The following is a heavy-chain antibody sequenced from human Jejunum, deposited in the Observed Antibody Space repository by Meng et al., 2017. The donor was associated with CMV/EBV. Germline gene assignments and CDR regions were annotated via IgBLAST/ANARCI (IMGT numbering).Heavy chain of an antibody. CDR3: AKTASGWYSPSDY. J-gene: IGHJ4*02. CDR2: ISGSGGST. Sequence: CAAAGFTFSSYATSWVRQAPGKGLEWVSTISGSGGSTYSADSVNGRFNFSRDNSKNTLYLQMNSLRADDTAVYYCAKTASGWYSPSDYWGQGTLVPSPQ. CDR1: GFTFSSYA. V-gene: IGHV3-23*01. D-gene: IGHD6-19*01.